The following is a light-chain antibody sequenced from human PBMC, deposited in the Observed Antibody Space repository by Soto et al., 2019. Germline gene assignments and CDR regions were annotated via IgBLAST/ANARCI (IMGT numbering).Light chain of an antibody. CDR2: DAS. Sequence: EIVLTQSPATLSLSPGERATLSCGSSRSVSSYLAWYQQKPGQAPRIRIYDASYSATGIPARFSGSGSGTDFNLTISGLEPEDFAVYYCQHRSDWRPQLAIGGGTKVEIK. CDR3: QHRSDWRPQLA. CDR1: RSVSSY. J-gene: IGKJ4*01. V-gene: IGKV3-11*01.